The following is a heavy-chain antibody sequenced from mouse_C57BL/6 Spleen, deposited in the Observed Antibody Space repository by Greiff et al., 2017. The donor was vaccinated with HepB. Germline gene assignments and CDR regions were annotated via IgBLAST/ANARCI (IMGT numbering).Heavy chain of an antibody. D-gene: IGHD1-1*01. CDR3: ARLGSKGGYFDV. CDR2: ISNLAYSI. Sequence: EVTVEESGGGLVQPGGSLKLSCAASGFTFSDYGMAWVRQAPRKGPEWVAFISNLAYSIYYADTVTGRFTISRENAKNTLYLEMSSLRSEDTAMYYCARLGSKGGYFDVWGTGTTVTVSS. CDR1: GFTFSDYG. J-gene: IGHJ1*03. V-gene: IGHV5-15*04.